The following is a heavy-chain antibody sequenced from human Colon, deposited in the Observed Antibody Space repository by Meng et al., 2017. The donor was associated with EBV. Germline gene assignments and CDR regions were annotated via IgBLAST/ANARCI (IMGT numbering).Heavy chain of an antibody. D-gene: IGHD1-1*01. CDR1: GFIFSDHF. CDR3: AGDLRYNDHSYYAY. Sequence: EVQLVESGGGLVQPGGSLRLSGAASGFIFSDHFMDWVRQAPGKGLEWVARIRNKANSHTIEYAASVKGRFTISRDDSKNSLYLQMNSLKTEDTAVYYCAGDLRYNDHSYYAYWGQGTLVTVSS. CDR2: IRNKANSHTI. V-gene: IGHV3-72*01. J-gene: IGHJ4*02.